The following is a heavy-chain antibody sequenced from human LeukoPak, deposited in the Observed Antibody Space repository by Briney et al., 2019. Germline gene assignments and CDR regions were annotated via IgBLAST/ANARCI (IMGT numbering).Heavy chain of an antibody. J-gene: IGHJ4*02. CDR3: ARELSGDLDY. D-gene: IGHD3-3*01. Sequence: PGGSLRLSCAASGFTFSSYSMNWVRQAPGKGLEWVSSISSRNTYIYYADSVKGRFTISRDNAKNSLYLQISSLRAEDTAVYYCARELSGDLDYWGQGTLVTVSS. CDR2: ISSRNTYI. CDR1: GFTFSSYS. V-gene: IGHV3-21*01.